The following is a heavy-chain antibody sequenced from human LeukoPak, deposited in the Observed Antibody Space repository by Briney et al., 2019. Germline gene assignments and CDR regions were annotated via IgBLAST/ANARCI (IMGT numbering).Heavy chain of an antibody. V-gene: IGHV1-69*13. Sequence: SVKVSCKASGGTFSSYAISWVRRAPGRGLEWMGGINTIYGTGNYAQKFQGRVTITADESKSTAYMELSSLRSEDTAVYYCARVVVAGPGWYNWFDPWGQGTLVTVSS. D-gene: IGHD2-15*01. CDR2: INTIYGTG. CDR1: GGTFSSYA. J-gene: IGHJ5*02. CDR3: ARVVVAGPGWYNWFDP.